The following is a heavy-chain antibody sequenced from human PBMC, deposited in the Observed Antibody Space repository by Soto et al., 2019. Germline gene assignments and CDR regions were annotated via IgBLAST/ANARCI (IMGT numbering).Heavy chain of an antibody. CDR1: GLIFSNYH. J-gene: IGHJ4*02. CDR2: VDGRGSTI. CDR3: VGLGGYIF. Sequence: VGFLRLSCTASGLIFSNYHIIWIRQAPGKGLEWVSYVDGRGSTIYDADSVKGRFTISRDNAKSSLYLQMDSLRADDTAVYYCVGLGGYIFWGQGTVVTVS. D-gene: IGHD6-19*01. V-gene: IGHV3-11*01.